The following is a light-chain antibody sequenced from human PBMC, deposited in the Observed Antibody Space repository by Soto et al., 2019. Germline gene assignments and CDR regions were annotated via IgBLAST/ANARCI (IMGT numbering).Light chain of an antibody. CDR3: QSYDSSLSALV. V-gene: IGLV1-40*01. CDR1: SSNIGAGYD. Sequence: QAVVTQPPSVSGAPGQRVTISCTGSSSNIGAGYDVHWYQQLPGTAPKLLIYDNSNRPSGVPDRFSGSKSATSASLAITGLQAEDEADYYCQSYDSSLSALVFGGGTKLTVL. CDR2: DNS. J-gene: IGLJ2*01.